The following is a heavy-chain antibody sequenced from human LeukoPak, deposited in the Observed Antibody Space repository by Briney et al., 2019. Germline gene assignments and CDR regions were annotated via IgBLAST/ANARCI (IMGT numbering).Heavy chain of an antibody. CDR3: ARYGRPNWFDP. D-gene: IGHD3-10*01. Sequence: GESLKISCKSSGYSFTSYWIAWVRQMPGKGLEWMGILYPGDSDTRYSPSFQGQVTISADRSITTAYLQWSSLKASDTAMYYCARYGRPNWFDPWGQGTLVTVSS. J-gene: IGHJ5*02. V-gene: IGHV5-51*01. CDR1: GYSFTSYW. CDR2: LYPGDSDT.